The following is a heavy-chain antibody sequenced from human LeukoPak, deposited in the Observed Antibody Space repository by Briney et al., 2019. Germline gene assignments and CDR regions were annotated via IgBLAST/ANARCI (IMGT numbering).Heavy chain of an antibody. J-gene: IGHJ5*02. Sequence: ASVKVSCKASGYTFTSYDINWVRQAPGQGLEWMGWINTNTGNPTYAQGFTGRFVFSLDTSVSTAYLQISSLKAEDTAVYYCARGSVPAAIGRYSSGWYPNWFDPWGQGTLVTVSS. CDR3: ARGSVPAAIGRYSSGWYPNWFDP. V-gene: IGHV7-4-1*02. CDR1: GYTFTSYD. CDR2: INTNTGNP. D-gene: IGHD6-19*01.